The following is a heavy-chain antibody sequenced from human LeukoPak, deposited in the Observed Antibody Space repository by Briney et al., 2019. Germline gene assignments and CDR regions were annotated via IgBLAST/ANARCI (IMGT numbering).Heavy chain of an antibody. CDR1: GFTFSSYG. D-gene: IGHD2-15*01. J-gene: IGHJ4*02. Sequence: QPGRSLRLSCAASGFTFSSYGMHWVRQAPGKGLEWVAVISYDGSNKYYADSVKGRFTISRDNSKNTLYLQMNSLRAEDTAVYYCARDRAVVVVAATNNQYYFDYWGQGTLVTVSS. CDR2: ISYDGSNK. CDR3: ARDRAVVVVAATNNQYYFDY. V-gene: IGHV3-30*19.